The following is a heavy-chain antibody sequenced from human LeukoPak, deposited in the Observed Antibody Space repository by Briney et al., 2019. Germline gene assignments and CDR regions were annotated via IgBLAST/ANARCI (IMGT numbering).Heavy chain of an antibody. CDR1: GFTFSSYS. V-gene: IGHV3-21*01. CDR2: ISSSSSYI. J-gene: IGHJ6*02. Sequence: GGSLRLPCAASGFTFSSYSMNWVRQAPGKGLEWVSSISSSSSYIYYADSVKGRFTISRDNAKNSLYLQMNSLRAEDTAVYYCARLAAAGQYYYYGMDVWGQGTTVTVSS. D-gene: IGHD6-13*01. CDR3: ARLAAAGQYYYYGMDV.